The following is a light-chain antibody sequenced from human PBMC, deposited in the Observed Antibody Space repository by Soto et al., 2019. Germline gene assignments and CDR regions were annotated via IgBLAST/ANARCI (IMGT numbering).Light chain of an antibody. CDR1: QSVSSSY. J-gene: IGKJ4*01. Sequence: EIVLTRSPGTLSLSPGERATLSCRASQSVSSSYLAWYHQKPGQAPRLLIYGASTRATGIPARFSGSGSGTEFTLTISSLQSEDFAVYYCQQYNNWPLTFGGGTKVDIK. CDR3: QQYNNWPLT. CDR2: GAS. V-gene: IGKV3D-15*01.